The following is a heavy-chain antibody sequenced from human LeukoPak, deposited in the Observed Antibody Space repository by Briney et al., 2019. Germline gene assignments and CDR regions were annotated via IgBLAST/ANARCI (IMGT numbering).Heavy chain of an antibody. J-gene: IGHJ4*02. V-gene: IGHV1-46*01. Sequence: ASVKVSCKASGYTFTSYYMHWARQAPGQGLEWMGIINPSGGSTSYAQKFQGRVTMTRDTSTSTVYMELSSLRSEDTAVYYCATRGVVVPAAVDYWGQGTLVTVSS. CDR1: GYTFTSYY. CDR3: ATRGVVVPAAVDY. CDR2: INPSGGST. D-gene: IGHD2-2*01.